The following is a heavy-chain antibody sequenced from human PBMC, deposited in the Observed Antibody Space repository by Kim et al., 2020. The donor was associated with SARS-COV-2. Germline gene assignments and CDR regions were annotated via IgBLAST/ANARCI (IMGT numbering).Heavy chain of an antibody. CDR2: INPGGGGT. CDR1: GYIFTTYF. CDR3: ASATAPRRFDH. J-gene: IGHJ4*02. Sequence: ASVKVSCKASGYIFTTYFTHWVRQAPGQGFEWMGIINPGGGGTNYVQKFQGRVTMTRNTSTSTVYMELSSLIPEDTAVYYFASATAPRRFDHWSQGTLVT. V-gene: IGHV1-46*01. D-gene: IGHD5-18*01.